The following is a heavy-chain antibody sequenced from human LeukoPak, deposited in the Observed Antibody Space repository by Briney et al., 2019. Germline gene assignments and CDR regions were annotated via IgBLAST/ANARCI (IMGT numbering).Heavy chain of an antibody. CDR3: AKDTRGAYDILTGYYSY. CDR1: GFTFDDYA. J-gene: IGHJ4*02. Sequence: GGSLRLSCAASGFTFDDYAMHWVRQAPGKGLEWVSLISGDGGSTYYADSVKGRFTISRDNSKNSLYLQMNSLRTEDTALYYCAKDTRGAYDILTGYYSYWGQGTLVTVSS. CDR2: ISGDGGST. V-gene: IGHV3-43*02. D-gene: IGHD3-9*01.